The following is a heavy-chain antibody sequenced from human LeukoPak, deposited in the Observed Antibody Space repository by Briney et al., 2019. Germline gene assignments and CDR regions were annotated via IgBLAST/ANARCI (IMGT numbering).Heavy chain of an antibody. D-gene: IGHD2-2*01. J-gene: IGHJ6*03. V-gene: IGHV3-11*04. CDR3: ARAGYCSSTSCRYYYYYYMDV. CDR1: GFTFSSYA. CDR2: ISSSGSTI. Sequence: GGSLRLSCAASGFTFSSYAMSWIRQAPGKGLEWVSYISSSGSTIYYADSVKGRFTISRDNAKNSLYLQMNSLRAEDTAVYYCARAGYCSSTSCRYYYYYYMDVWGKGTTVTVSS.